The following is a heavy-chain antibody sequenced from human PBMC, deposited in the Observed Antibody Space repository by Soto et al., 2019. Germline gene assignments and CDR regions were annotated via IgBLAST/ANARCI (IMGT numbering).Heavy chain of an antibody. V-gene: IGHV1-69*01. CDR2: IIPIFGTA. CDR3: ARAPRWLQFLAFDY. CDR1: VGTFSSYA. Sequence: QVQLVQSGAEVNKPGYSVKVSCKASVGTFSSYAISWVRQAPGQGLEWMGGIIPIFGTANYAQKFQGRVTITADESTSTAYMELSSLRSEDTAVYYWARAPRWLQFLAFDYWGQGTLVTVSS. J-gene: IGHJ4*02. D-gene: IGHD5-12*01.